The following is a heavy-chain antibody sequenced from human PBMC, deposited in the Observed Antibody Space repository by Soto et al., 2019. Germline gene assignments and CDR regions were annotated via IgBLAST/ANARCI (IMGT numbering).Heavy chain of an antibody. CDR3: ARATGYNYYYRWDV. Sequence: GSLRLSCAASGFTFSSYDMHWVRQATGKGLEWVSAIGTAGDTYYPGSVKGRFTISRENAKNSLYLQTNSLRAGDTAVYYCARATGYNYYYRWDVWGKGTRFTFSS. CDR1: GFTFSSYD. J-gene: IGHJ6*04. CDR2: IGTAGDT. V-gene: IGHV3-13*01.